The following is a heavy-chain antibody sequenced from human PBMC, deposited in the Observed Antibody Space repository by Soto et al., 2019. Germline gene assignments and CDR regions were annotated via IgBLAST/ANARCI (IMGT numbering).Heavy chain of an antibody. CDR3: ARIDIVVVPAARENYYYYGMDV. V-gene: IGHV4-39*01. D-gene: IGHD2-2*01. Sequence: SETLSLTCTVSGGSISSSSYYWGWIRQPPGKGLEWIGSIYYSGSTYYNPSLKSRVTISVDTSKNQFSLKLSSVTAADTAVYYCARIDIVVVPAARENYYYYGMDVWGQGTTVTVSS. J-gene: IGHJ6*02. CDR1: GGSISSSSYY. CDR2: IYYSGST.